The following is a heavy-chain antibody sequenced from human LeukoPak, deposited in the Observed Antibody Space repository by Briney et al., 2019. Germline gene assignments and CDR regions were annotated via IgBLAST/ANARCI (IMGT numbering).Heavy chain of an antibody. J-gene: IGHJ4*02. CDR2: ISWNSGSI. V-gene: IGHV3-9*01. CDR1: GFTFDDYA. Sequence: GGSLRLSCAASGFTFDDYAMHWVRQAPGKGLEWVSGISWNSGSIGYADSVKGRFTISRDNAKNSLYLQMNSLRAEDTALYYCAKGYITFGGVIGSLFDYWGQGTLVTVSS. D-gene: IGHD3-16*02. CDR3: AKGYITFGGVIGSLFDY.